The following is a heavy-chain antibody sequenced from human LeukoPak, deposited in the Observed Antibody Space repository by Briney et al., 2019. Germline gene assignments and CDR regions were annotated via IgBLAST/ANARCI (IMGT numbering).Heavy chain of an antibody. V-gene: IGHV3-20*04. CDR2: INWNGGST. CDR3: ARVRGYSYGYYYYYMDG. Sequence: PGGSLRLSCAASGFTFGNYGMSWVRQAPGKWLEWVSGINWNGGSTGYADSVEGRFTISRDNAKNSLYLQMNSLRAEDTAVYYCARVRGYSYGYYYYYMDGWGKGTTVTVSS. J-gene: IGHJ6*03. D-gene: IGHD5-18*01. CDR1: GFTFGNYG.